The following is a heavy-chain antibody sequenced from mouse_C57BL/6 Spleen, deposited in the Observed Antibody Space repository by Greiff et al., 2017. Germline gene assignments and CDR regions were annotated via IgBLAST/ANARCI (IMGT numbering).Heavy chain of an antibody. CDR2: FYPGSGSI. Sequence: VHLVESGAELVKPGASVKLSCTASGYTFTEYTIHWVKQRSGQGLEWIGWFYPGSGSIKYNEKFKDKATLTADKSSSTVYMERSRLTSEDSAVYFCARHEEAFYFDYWSQGTTLTVSS. V-gene: IGHV1-62-2*01. J-gene: IGHJ2*01. CDR3: ARHEEAFYFDY. CDR1: GYTFTEYT.